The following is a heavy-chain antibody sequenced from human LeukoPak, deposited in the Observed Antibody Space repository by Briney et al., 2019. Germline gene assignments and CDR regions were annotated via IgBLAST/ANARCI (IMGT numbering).Heavy chain of an antibody. CDR1: GFTFSSYT. D-gene: IGHD3-3*01. J-gene: IGHJ4*02. CDR3: ARGRSGYYFDY. Sequence: GGSLRLSCAASGFTFSSYTMNWVRQAPGKGLEWVSYISSSSSTIYYADSVKGRFTISRDNAKNSLYLQMNSLRAEDTAVYYCARGRSGYYFDYWGQGTLVTVSS. V-gene: IGHV3-48*01. CDR2: ISSSSSTI.